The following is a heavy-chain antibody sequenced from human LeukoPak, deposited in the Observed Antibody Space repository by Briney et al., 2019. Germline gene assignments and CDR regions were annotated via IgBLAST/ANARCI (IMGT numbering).Heavy chain of an antibody. CDR1: GGSINSDY. CDR2: VYYSGST. J-gene: IGHJ4*02. CDR3: AREYGGWYYFHY. V-gene: IGHV4-59*01. Sequence: SETLSFTCTVSGGSINSDYWSCIRQPPGKGLEWIGYVYYSGSTNYNPSLKSRVTISVDTSKNQFSLRLRSVTAADTAVYYCAREYGGWYYFHYWGQGTLVTVSS. D-gene: IGHD6-19*01.